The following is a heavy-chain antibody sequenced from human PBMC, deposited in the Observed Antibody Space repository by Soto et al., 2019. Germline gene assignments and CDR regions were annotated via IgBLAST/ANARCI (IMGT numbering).Heavy chain of an antibody. J-gene: IGHJ3*02. Sequence: PSETLSLTCTASGVSITTFYWSWIRQPPGKGLEWIGYIFYTGKTNYNPSLKSRVTILVDTSKNQLSLKMSSVTAADSAIYYCARVKDGGASFDIWGQGTKVTV. CDR1: GVSITTFY. CDR2: IFYTGKT. V-gene: IGHV4-59*01. CDR3: ARVKDGGASFDI.